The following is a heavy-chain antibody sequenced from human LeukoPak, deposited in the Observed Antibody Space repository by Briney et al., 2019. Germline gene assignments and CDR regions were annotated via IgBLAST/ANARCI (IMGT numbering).Heavy chain of an antibody. J-gene: IGHJ6*03. CDR2: INPNSGGT. CDR1: GYTFTGHY. CDR3: ARDVSSSSWYPPYMDV. D-gene: IGHD6-13*01. V-gene: IGHV1-2*02. Sequence: ASVKVPCQASGYTFTGHYMHWVRQAPGQGLEWMGWINPNSGGTNYAQKFQGRVTMTRDTSISTACMELSRLRSDDTAVYYCARDVSSSSWYPPYMDVWGKGTTVTVSS.